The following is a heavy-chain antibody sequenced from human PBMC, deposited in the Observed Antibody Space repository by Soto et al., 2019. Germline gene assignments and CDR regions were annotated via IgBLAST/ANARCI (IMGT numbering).Heavy chain of an antibody. CDR3: AKPSSGWYHFDY. Sequence: QVQLVESGGGVVQPGRSLRLSCATSGFTFSSHGMHWVRQAPGKVLEWVALISSAGSSEYYADSVKGRFTISRDNSKNTLYLQMNSLRPEDTAVYYCAKPSSGWYHFDYWGQGTLVTVSS. D-gene: IGHD6-19*01. CDR1: GFTFSSHG. CDR2: ISSAGSSE. J-gene: IGHJ4*02. V-gene: IGHV3-30*18.